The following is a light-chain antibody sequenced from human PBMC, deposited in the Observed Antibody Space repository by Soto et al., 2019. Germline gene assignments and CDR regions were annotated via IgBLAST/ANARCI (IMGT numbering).Light chain of an antibody. Sequence: EIELTQSPGTLSLSPGERATLTCRASQSVSSSYLAWHQQKPGQAPRLLIYGASSRATGIPDRFSGSGAGTYFTLSISRLGPEDFAVFYCHQYGSSPSYTFGQGTKLEIK. CDR1: QSVSSSY. V-gene: IGKV3-20*01. J-gene: IGKJ2*01. CDR3: HQYGSSPSYT. CDR2: GAS.